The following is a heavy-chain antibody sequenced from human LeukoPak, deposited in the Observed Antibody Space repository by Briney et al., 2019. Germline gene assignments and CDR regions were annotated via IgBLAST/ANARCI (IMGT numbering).Heavy chain of an antibody. D-gene: IGHD2-21*02. Sequence: GGSLRLSCAASGFTFSSYSMNWVRQAPGKGLEWVSVIYSGGSTYYADSVKGRFTISRDNSKSTLYLQMNSLSAEDTAVYYCARDRGCGDCYPPANDAFDIWGQGTMVTVSS. V-gene: IGHV3-66*01. CDR2: IYSGGST. CDR1: GFTFSSYS. J-gene: IGHJ3*02. CDR3: ARDRGCGDCYPPANDAFDI.